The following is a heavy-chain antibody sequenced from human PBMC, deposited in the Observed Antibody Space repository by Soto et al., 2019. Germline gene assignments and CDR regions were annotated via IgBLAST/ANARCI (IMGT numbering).Heavy chain of an antibody. D-gene: IGHD3-16*01. CDR3: ASDRRGYFDY. Sequence: GASVKVSCKASGGTFSSYAISWVRQAPGQGLEWMGGIIPIFGTANYAQKFQGRVTITADESTSTAYMELSSLRSEDTAVYYCASDRRGYFDYWGQGTLVTVSS. CDR2: IIPIFGTA. J-gene: IGHJ4*02. CDR1: GGTFSSYA. V-gene: IGHV1-69*13.